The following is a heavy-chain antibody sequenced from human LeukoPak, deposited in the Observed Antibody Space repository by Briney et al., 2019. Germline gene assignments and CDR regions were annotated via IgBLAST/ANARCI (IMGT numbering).Heavy chain of an antibody. J-gene: IGHJ4*02. Sequence: GRSLRLSCAAPGFIFSDYAIHWVRQAPGKGLDWVAVISYDGRDKYFTDSVKGRFTLSRDNSKNTLFLQMNSLRVEDTAVYYCARDNAEAFDYWGQGTLVTVSS. V-gene: IGHV3-30*04. CDR2: ISYDGRDK. CDR3: ARDNAEAFDY. CDR1: GFIFSDYA.